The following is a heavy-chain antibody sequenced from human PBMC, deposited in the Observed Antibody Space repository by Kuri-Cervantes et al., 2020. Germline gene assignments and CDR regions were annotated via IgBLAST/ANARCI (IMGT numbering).Heavy chain of an antibody. CDR2: IKKDGSGK. V-gene: IGHV3-7*01. CDR3: ARDVGVAAFDS. CDR1: GFIFKNYG. J-gene: IGHJ4*02. D-gene: IGHD3-3*01. Sequence: GESLKISCAASGFIFKNYGMHWVRQAPGKGLEWVANIKKDGSGKYYVDSVKGRFTISRDNAKMSVDLQMNSLRVEDTAVYYCARDVGVAAFDSWGQGTLVTVSS.